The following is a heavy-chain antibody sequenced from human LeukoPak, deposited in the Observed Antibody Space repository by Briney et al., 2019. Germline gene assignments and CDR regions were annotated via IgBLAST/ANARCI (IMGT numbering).Heavy chain of an antibody. V-gene: IGHV4-39*01. CDR2: IFYSGST. CDR1: GGSISTSSYY. J-gene: IGHJ4*02. CDR3: ARASMRRRDGYNRHYEIDY. Sequence: SETLSLTCTVSGGSISTSSYYWGWVRQPPGKGLEWIGNIFYSGSTYYSPSLKSRVTISLDTSKNQFSLILTSVTAADTAVYYCARASMRRRDGYNRHYEIDYWGQGTLVTVSS. D-gene: IGHD5-24*01.